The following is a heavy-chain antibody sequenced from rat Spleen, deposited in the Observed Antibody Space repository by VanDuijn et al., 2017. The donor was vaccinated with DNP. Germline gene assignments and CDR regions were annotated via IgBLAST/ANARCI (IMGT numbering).Heavy chain of an antibody. D-gene: IGHD1-4*01. CDR1: GFTFSDYS. V-gene: IGHV5S10*01. J-gene: IGHJ2*01. CDR2: IVYDGSST. CDR3: TTDFDYPGITFAY. Sequence: EVQLVESGGGVVQSGRSLKVSCAASGFTFSDYSMAWVRQAPKEGLEWVATIVYDGSSTFYGDSVTGRFTISRDNAKSTLYLQMDSLRYEDTATYYFTTDFDYPGITFAYWGQGVMVTVSS.